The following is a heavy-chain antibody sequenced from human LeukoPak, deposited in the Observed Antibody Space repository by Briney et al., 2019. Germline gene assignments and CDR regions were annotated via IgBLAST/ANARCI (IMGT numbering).Heavy chain of an antibody. CDR2: IYYSGST. CDR1: GGTISSSSYY. V-gene: IGHV4-39*07. CDR3: ARGWADDFWSGYYNWFDP. D-gene: IGHD3-3*01. Sequence: SETLSLTCTVSGGTISSSSYYWGWIRQPPGKGLEWIGSIYYSGSTYYNPSLKSRVTISVDTSKNQFSLKLSSVTAADTAVYYCARGWADDFWSGYYNWFDPWGQGTLVTVSS. J-gene: IGHJ5*02.